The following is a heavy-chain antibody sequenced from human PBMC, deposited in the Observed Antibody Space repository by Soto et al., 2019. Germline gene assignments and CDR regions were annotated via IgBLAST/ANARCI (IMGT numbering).Heavy chain of an antibody. D-gene: IGHD4-17*01. V-gene: IGHV4-59*08. J-gene: IGHJ4*02. CDR2: IYYSGST. Sequence: SETLSLTCSVSGGSISSYDWSWIRQPPGKGLEWIGYIYYSGSTNYNPSLKSRVTISVDTSKNQFSLKLSSVTAADTAVYYCARRYGDYFDYWGQGTLVTVSS. CDR3: ARRYGDYFDY. CDR1: GGSISSYD.